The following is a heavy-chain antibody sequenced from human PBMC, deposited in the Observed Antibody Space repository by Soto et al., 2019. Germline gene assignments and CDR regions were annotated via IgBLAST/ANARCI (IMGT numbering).Heavy chain of an antibody. V-gene: IGHV4-59*08. Sequence: QVQLQESGPGLVKPSETLSLTCTVSGGSISSYYWSWIRQPPGKGLEWIGYIYYSGSTNYNPSLKSRVTISVDTSKNQFPLKLSSVTAADTAVYYCARQIAGGDYYGMDVWGQGTTVTVSS. CDR2: IYYSGST. CDR3: ARQIAGGDYYGMDV. CDR1: GGSISSYY. D-gene: IGHD3-10*01. J-gene: IGHJ6*02.